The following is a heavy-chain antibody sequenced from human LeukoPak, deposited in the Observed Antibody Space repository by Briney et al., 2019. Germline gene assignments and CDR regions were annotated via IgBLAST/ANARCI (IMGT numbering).Heavy chain of an antibody. D-gene: IGHD2-2*01. Sequence: QPGGSLRLSCAVSGITLSNYGMSWVRQAPGKGLEWVSVIYSGGSTYYADSVKGRFTISRDNSKNTLYLQMNSLRAEDTAVYYCARLGYCSSTSCPYYMDVWGKGTTVTVSS. V-gene: IGHV3-53*01. CDR1: GITLSNYG. CDR3: ARLGYCSSTSCPYYMDV. J-gene: IGHJ6*03. CDR2: IYSGGST.